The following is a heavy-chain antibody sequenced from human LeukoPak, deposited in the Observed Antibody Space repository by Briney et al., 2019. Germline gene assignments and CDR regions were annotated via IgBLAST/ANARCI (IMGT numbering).Heavy chain of an antibody. CDR3: ARGSSGWLRFDY. V-gene: IGHV4-59*01. CDR1: GDSISLFY. Sequence: SETLPLTCIVSGDSISLFYWSWIRQPPGKGLEWIGYIHYSGRTNYNPSLKSRVTMSLDTSKNHFSLKLRSVTAADTAVYYCARGSSGWLRFDYWGQGTLVTVSS. J-gene: IGHJ4*02. CDR2: IHYSGRT. D-gene: IGHD6-19*01.